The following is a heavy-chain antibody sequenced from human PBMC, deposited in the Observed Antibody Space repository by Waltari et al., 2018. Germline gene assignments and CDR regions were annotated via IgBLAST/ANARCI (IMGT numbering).Heavy chain of an antibody. Sequence: QLQLQESGPGLVKPSETVSLTCSVSGGSITSARHYWGWIRQPPGQGLEWIGTISHSGTTYNSPSLQSRVTISRDTSKNQLSLKLDSVTASDTAVYYCATYIGASVGTASFDVWGQGTMVTVSS. V-gene: IGHV4-39*01. J-gene: IGHJ3*01. CDR2: ISHSGTT. D-gene: IGHD5-12*01. CDR3: ATYIGASVGTASFDV. CDR1: GGSITSARHY.